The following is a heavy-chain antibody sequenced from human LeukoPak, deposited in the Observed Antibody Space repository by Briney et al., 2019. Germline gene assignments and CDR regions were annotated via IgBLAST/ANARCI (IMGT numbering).Heavy chain of an antibody. CDR3: AKDGPTAIPSWFDR. CDR1: GFNFTNYP. CDR2: ISSSGGST. D-gene: IGHD2-21*02. V-gene: IGHV3-23*01. J-gene: IGHJ5*02. Sequence: PGGSLRLPCAASGFNFTNYPMNWVRQAPGRGLEWVSLISSSGGSTYYAGSVKGRFTISRDNSKSTLYLQMNSLRAEDTAIYYCAKDGPTAIPSWFDRWGEGTLVTVSS.